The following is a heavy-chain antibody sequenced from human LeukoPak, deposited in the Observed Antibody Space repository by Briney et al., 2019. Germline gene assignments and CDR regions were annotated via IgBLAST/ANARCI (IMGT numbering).Heavy chain of an antibody. J-gene: IGHJ4*02. CDR3: ARGQWLYGY. D-gene: IGHD3-22*01. Sequence: SETLSLTCTVSGGSISTSNYYWGWIRQPPGKGLEWIGNIFYSGSTYYSPSLKSRVTISLDTSRNQFSLKLNSVTAADTAVYYCARGQWLYGYWGQGTLVTVSS. CDR1: GGSISTSNYY. CDR2: IFYSGST. V-gene: IGHV4-39*07.